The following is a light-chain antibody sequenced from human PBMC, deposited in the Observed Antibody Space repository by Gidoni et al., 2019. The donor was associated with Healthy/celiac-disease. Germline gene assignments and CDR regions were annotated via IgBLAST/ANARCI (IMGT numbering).Light chain of an antibody. CDR3: QQYCSSPVFT. Sequence: EIVLTQSPGTLSLSPGERATLSCRASQSVSSSYLAWYQQKPGQAPRLLIYGAASRATGIPDRFSGSGSGTDFTLTIIRLEPEDFSVYYCQQYCSSPVFTFGPGTKVDIK. CDR2: GAA. CDR1: QSVSSSY. J-gene: IGKJ3*01. V-gene: IGKV3-20*01.